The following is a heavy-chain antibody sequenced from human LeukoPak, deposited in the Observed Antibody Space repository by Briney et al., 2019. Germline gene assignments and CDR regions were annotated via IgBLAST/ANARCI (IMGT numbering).Heavy chain of an antibody. V-gene: IGHV4-39*07. CDR2: IYYSGST. CDR1: GGSISSSSYY. J-gene: IGHJ4*02. D-gene: IGHD4-11*01. Sequence: PSETLSLTCTVSGGSISSSSYYWGWIRQPPGKGLEWIGSIYYSGSTYYNPSLKSRVTMSVDTSKNQFSLKLSSVTAADTAVYYCATVGTVHLMTTVTTIDYWGQGTLVTVSS. CDR3: ATVGTVHLMTTVTTIDY.